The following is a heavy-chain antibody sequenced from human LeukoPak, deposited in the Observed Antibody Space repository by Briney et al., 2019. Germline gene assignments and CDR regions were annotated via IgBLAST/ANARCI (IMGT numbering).Heavy chain of an antibody. D-gene: IGHD4-17*01. CDR1: GGSISSYY. Sequence: PSETLSLTCTVSGGSISSYYWSWIRQPPGKGLEWIGYIYSSGSTYYNPSLNSRVTISVDTSKNQFSLNLTSVTAADTAVYYCASTTTTYYSYFYYYMGVWGKGTTVTVSS. V-gene: IGHV4-4*09. CDR2: IYSSGST. CDR3: ASTTTTYYSYFYYYMGV. J-gene: IGHJ6*03.